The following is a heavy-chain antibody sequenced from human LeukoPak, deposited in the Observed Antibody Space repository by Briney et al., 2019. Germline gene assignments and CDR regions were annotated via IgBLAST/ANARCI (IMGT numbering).Heavy chain of an antibody. V-gene: IGHV4-30-2*01. CDR3: AREGYYDSSGYRMVGAFDI. CDR1: GGSISSVGYS. J-gene: IGHJ3*02. D-gene: IGHD3-22*01. CDR2: IYHSGST. Sequence: SQTLSLTCAVSGGSISSVGYSWSWIRQPPGKGLEWIGYIYHSGSTYYNPSLKSRVTISVDRSKNQFSLKLSSVTAADTAVYYCAREGYYDSSGYRMVGAFDIWGQETMVTVSS.